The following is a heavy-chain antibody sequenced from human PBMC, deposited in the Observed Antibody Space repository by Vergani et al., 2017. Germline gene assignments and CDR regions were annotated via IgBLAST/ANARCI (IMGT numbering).Heavy chain of an antibody. D-gene: IGHD4-17*01. Sequence: QVKLQESGPGLVKPSETLSLTCTVSGASVNSYYWSWIRQPPGKGLEWIGNIYHRGNTYYNPSLKSRIDMSLDTSKNQFSLKMNSVTAADTAVYYCARQPVSRAYYFDQWGQGTLVTVSS. CDR3: ARQPVSRAYYFDQ. V-gene: IGHV4-59*08. J-gene: IGHJ4*02. CDR2: IYHRGNT. CDR1: GASVNSYY.